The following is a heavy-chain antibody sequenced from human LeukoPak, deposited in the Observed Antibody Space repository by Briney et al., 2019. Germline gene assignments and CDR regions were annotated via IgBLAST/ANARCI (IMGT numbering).Heavy chain of an antibody. D-gene: IGHD6-19*01. J-gene: IGHJ4*02. CDR2: ITGSGGST. CDR1: GFTFSSYA. V-gene: IGHV3-23*01. Sequence: GGSLRLSCAASGFTFSSYAMSWVRQAPGKGLEWVSAITGSGGSTYYADSVKGRFTISRDNSKNTLYLQMNSLRAEDTAVYYCAKDRTAVAGNILVIDYWGQGTLVTVSS. CDR3: AKDRTAVAGNILVIDY.